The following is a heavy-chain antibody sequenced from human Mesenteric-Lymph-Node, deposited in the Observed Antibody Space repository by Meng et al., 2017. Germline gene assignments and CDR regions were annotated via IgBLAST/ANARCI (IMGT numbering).Heavy chain of an antibody. CDR3: ARADDPWPWTHYPH. Sequence: ASVKVSCKTSGFTFTSHGFTWVRQAPGQGLECMGWISAYHGGTTYAQKFQGRVTMTTDTSTSTDYMELRSLRSDDKAIYYCARADDPWPWTHYPHWGQGTLVTVSS. D-gene: IGHD5-18*01. CDR2: ISAYHGGT. J-gene: IGHJ4*02. CDR1: GFTFTSHG. V-gene: IGHV1-18*01.